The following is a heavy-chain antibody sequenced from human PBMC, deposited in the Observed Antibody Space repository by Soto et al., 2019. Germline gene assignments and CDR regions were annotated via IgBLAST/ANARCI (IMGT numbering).Heavy chain of an antibody. Sequence: ASVKVSCKASGYTFTGYYMHWVRQAPGQGLEWMGWINPNSGGTNYAQKFQGWVTMTRDTSISTAYMELSRLRSDDTAVYYCARAGLTYHYYYYGMDVWGQGTTVTVPS. CDR3: ARAGLTYHYYYYGMDV. J-gene: IGHJ6*02. D-gene: IGHD2-21*01. CDR1: GYTFTGYY. CDR2: INPNSGGT. V-gene: IGHV1-2*04.